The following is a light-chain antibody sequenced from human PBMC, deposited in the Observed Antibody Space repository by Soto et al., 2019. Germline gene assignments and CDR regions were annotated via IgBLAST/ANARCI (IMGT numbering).Light chain of an antibody. CDR2: KAS. CDR3: QQYHSYSWT. V-gene: IGKV1-5*03. J-gene: IGKJ1*01. Sequence: DIQMTQSPSILSASVGDRVTITCRASQYINTWLAWYQQKPGEAPKLLIYKASSLESGVPSRFSGRGSGTEFTLTISSLQPDDFATYYCQQYHSYSWTFGQGTKVEIK. CDR1: QYINTW.